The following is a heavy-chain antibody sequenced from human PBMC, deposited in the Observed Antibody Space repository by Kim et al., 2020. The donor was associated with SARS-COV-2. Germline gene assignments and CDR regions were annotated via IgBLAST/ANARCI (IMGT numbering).Heavy chain of an antibody. CDR1: GGSFSSYH. CDR3: ATGPIAVRPVRYYYYYYYMDV. J-gene: IGHJ6*03. V-gene: IGHV4-34*01. Sequence: SETLSLTCAVYGGSFSSYHWTWIRQPPGKGLEWIGEINHSGSTKYNPSLESRVTISVDTSKNQFSLILSSVTAADTAVYYCATGPIAVRPVRYYYYYYYMDVWGKGTTVIVSS. D-gene: IGHD6-6*01. CDR2: INHSGST.